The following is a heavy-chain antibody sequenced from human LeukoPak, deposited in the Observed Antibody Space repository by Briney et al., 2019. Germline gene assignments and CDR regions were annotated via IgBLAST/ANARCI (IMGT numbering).Heavy chain of an antibody. D-gene: IGHD1/OR15-1a*01. CDR2: VSAGGIT. CDR3: AKRLYLEELPGSSSDH. J-gene: IGHJ4*02. CDR1: GFTFDNYA. V-gene: IGHV3-23*01. Sequence: GGSLRLACAASGFTFDNYAMSWVRQVPGKGLEWVSAVSAGGITHYGDSVRGRFTVSRDNSRNTLYLEMDNLRVEDTAVYYCAKRLYLEELPGSSSDHWGQGTLVTVSS.